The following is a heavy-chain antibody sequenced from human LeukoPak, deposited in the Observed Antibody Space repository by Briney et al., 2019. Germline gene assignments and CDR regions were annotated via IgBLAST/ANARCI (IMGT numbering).Heavy chain of an antibody. CDR1: GFTFSSYS. D-gene: IGHD6-6*01. J-gene: IGHJ4*02. Sequence: GGSLRLPCAASGFTFSSYSMNWVRQAPGKGLEWVSYISSSSSTIYYADSVKGRFTISRDNAKNSLYLQMNSLRAEDTAVYYCARDRIGYSSSLFDYWGQGTLVTVSS. V-gene: IGHV3-48*01. CDR3: ARDRIGYSSSLFDY. CDR2: ISSSSSTI.